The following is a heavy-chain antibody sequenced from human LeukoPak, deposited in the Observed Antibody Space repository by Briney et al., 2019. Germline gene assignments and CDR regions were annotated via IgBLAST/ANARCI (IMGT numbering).Heavy chain of an antibody. V-gene: IGHV3-30*18. J-gene: IGHJ4*02. Sequence: PEGSLRLSCAASGFTFSSYGMHWVRQAPGKGLEWVAVISYDGSNKYYADSVKGRFAISRDNSKNTLYLQMNSLRAEDTAVYYCAKAQWLRSVDYFDYWGPGTLVTVSS. CDR2: ISYDGSNK. CDR3: AKAQWLRSVDYFDY. D-gene: IGHD5-12*01. CDR1: GFTFSSYG.